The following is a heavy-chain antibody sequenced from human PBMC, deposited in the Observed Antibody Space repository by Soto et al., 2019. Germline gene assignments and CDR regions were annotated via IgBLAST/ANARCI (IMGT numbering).Heavy chain of an antibody. CDR2: IYPGDSDT. CDR3: AVPFGITITPGGGELGY. Sequence: GESLKISSKGSGYNFTTYWIGWVRQMPGKGLEWMGIIYPGDSDTRYSPSFQGQVTISADKSISTAYLQWSSLKASDTAMYYCAVPFGITITPGGGELGYWGQGTLVTVSS. CDR1: GYNFTTYW. V-gene: IGHV5-51*01. D-gene: IGHD1-20*01. J-gene: IGHJ4*02.